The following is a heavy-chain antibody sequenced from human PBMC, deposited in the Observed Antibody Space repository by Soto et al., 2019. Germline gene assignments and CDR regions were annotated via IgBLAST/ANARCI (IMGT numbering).Heavy chain of an antibody. D-gene: IGHD4-17*01. V-gene: IGHV3-73*01. CDR2: IRSKANSYAT. Sequence: GGSLRLSCAASGFTFSGSAMHWVRQASGKGLEWVGRIRSKANSYATAYAASVKGRFTISRDDSKNTAYLQMNSLKTEDTAVYYCTRHIRGDNYYYYYYMDVWGKGTTVTVPS. J-gene: IGHJ6*03. CDR1: GFTFSGSA. CDR3: TRHIRGDNYYYYYYMDV.